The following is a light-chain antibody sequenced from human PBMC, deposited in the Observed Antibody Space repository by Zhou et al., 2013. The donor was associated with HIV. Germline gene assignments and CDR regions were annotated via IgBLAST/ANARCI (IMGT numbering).Light chain of an antibody. V-gene: IGKV1-8*01. CDR2: AAS. Sequence: AIRMTQSPSSFSASTGDRVTITCRASQGISSYLAWYQQKPGKAPKLLIYAASTLQSGVPSRFSGSGSGTDFTLTISCLQSEDFATYYCQHYYSYLTFGQGTRLEIK. CDR3: QHYYSYLT. CDR1: QGISSY. J-gene: IGKJ5*01.